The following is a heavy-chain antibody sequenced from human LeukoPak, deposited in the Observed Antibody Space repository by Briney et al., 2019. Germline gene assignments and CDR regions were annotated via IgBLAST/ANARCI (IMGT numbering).Heavy chain of an antibody. D-gene: IGHD6-6*01. CDR2: INQDGSEK. Sequence: PGGSLRLSCAASGFTFSSYWMSWVRQAPGKGLERVANINQDGSEKYYVDSVKGRFTISRDNAKKSLYLQMNSLRAEDTAVYYCARVPHPPEGSSRLCRYYYYYMDVWGKGTTVTVSS. J-gene: IGHJ6*03. V-gene: IGHV3-7*01. CDR3: ARVPHPPEGSSRLCRYYYYYMDV. CDR1: GFTFSSYW.